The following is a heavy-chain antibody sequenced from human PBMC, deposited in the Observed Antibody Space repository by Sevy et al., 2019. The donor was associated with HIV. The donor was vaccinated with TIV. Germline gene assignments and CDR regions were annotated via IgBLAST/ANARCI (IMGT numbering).Heavy chain of an antibody. D-gene: IGHD6-19*01. V-gene: IGHV3-23*01. Sequence: GGSLRLSCAASGFTFSSYAMSWVRQAPGKGLEWVSDISGSGGSTYYADSVKGRFTISRDNSKNTLYLQMNSLRAEDTAVYYCAKASGSGWIYYYYYGMDVWGQGTTVTVSS. CDR1: GFTFSSYA. J-gene: IGHJ6*02. CDR3: AKASGSGWIYYYYYGMDV. CDR2: ISGSGGST.